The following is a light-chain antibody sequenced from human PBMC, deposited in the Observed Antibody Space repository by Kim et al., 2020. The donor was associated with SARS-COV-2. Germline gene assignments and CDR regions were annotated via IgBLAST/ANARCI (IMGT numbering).Light chain of an antibody. CDR3: QQYDNLPRT. V-gene: IGKV1-33*01. CDR1: QDISNY. CDR2: DAS. J-gene: IGKJ4*01. Sequence: DIQMTQSPSSLSASVGDRVTITCQASQDISNYLNWYQQKPGKAPKLLIYDASNLETGVPSRFSGSGSGTDFTFTISSLQPEDIATYYCQQYDNLPRTFVGGTKVDI.